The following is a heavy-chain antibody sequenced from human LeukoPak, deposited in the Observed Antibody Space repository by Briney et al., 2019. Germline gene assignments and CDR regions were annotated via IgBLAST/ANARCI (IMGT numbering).Heavy chain of an antibody. CDR2: IHPEDHES. D-gene: IGHD3-22*01. CDR1: GYRLSEVS. Sequence: ASVNVSCMVSGYRLSEVSIHWVRQRPGKGLEWVGGIHPEDHESIYAQQFQGRVTMTEDTSTDTAYMEMSSLRAEDTAVYYCATGPRRYYDSRGYYYARGWCDPWGQGTLVTVSS. CDR3: ATGPRRYYDSRGYYYARGWCDP. J-gene: IGHJ5*02. V-gene: IGHV1-24*01.